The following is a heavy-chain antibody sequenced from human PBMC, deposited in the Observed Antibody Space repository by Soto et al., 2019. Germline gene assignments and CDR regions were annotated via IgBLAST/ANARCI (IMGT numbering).Heavy chain of an antibody. J-gene: IGHJ4*02. Sequence: QVQLVQSGAEVKKPGSSVKVSCKTSGGTFSTYSIVWVRQAPGEGLEWMGGIIPIFGTANYAQKFQDRVTSPADKSTNTAFMELRSLKSVDTAMYYCASSSGNNYGVGTNYYFDYWGQGTLVTVSS. CDR3: ASSSGNNYGVGTNYYFDY. D-gene: IGHD1-26*01. CDR2: IIPIFGTA. CDR1: GGTFSTYS. V-gene: IGHV1-69*06.